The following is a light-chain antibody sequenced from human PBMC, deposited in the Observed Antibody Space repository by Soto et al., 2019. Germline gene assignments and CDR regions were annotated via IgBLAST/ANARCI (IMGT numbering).Light chain of an antibody. CDR3: QQYNNWPPWT. V-gene: IGKV3-15*01. Sequence: EIVMTHSPATLSVSPGERVTLSCSASQDIRSSLAWYQQKPGQAPRLLIYGASTRATGIPGRFSGSGSGTQFTLTITSLQSEDFAVYYCQQYNNWPPWTFGQGTKVDI. J-gene: IGKJ1*01. CDR2: GAS. CDR1: QDIRSS.